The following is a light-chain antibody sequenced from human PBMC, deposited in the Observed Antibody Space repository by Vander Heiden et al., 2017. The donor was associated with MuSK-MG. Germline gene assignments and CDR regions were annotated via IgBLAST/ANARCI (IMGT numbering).Light chain of an antibody. CDR2: GKN. J-gene: IGLJ2*01. CDR3: NSRDSSGNHVV. V-gene: IGLV3-19*01. Sequence: SSELPQDPAVSVALGPTVGIASKGDILRSYYASWYQQKPGQAPILIIYGKNNRPSGIPDRFSGSSSGNTASLTITGAQAEDEADYYCNSRDSSGNHVVFGGGTKLTVL. CDR1: ILRSYY.